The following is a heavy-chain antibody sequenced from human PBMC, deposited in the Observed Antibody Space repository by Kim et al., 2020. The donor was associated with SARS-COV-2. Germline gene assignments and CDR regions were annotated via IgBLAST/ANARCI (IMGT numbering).Heavy chain of an antibody. CDR3: ARDPDDFWSGYRSGAFDI. CDR2: ISSSSSYI. V-gene: IGHV3-21*01. D-gene: IGHD3-3*01. CDR1: GFTFSSYS. Sequence: GGSLRLSCAASGFTFSSYSMNWVRQAPGKGLEWVSSISSSSSYIYYADSVKGRITISRDNAKNSLYLQMNSLRAEDTAVYYCARDPDDFWSGYRSGAFDIWGQGTMVTVSS. J-gene: IGHJ3*02.